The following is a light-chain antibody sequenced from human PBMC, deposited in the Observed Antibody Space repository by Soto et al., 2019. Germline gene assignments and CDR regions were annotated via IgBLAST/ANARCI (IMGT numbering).Light chain of an antibody. V-gene: IGLV8-61*01. J-gene: IGLJ3*02. Sequence: QTVVTQEPSFSVSPGGTVTLTCGLSSGSVSTSFYPSWYQQTPGQTPRTLIYTTNSRSPGVPDRFSGSILGNKAALTITGAQADDECDYYCALYMGSCIWVLGGGTKVTVL. CDR3: ALYMGSCIWV. CDR2: TTN. CDR1: SGSVSTSFY.